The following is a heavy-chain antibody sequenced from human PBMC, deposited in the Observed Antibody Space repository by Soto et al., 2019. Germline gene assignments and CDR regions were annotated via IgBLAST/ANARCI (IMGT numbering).Heavy chain of an antibody. Sequence: SETLSLTCTVSGGSISSGGYYWSWIRQHPEKGLEWIGYIYYSGSTYYNPSLKSRVTISVDTSKNQFSLKLSSVTAADTAVYYCARGSRGYYYYGMDVWGQGTTVTVSS. CDR1: GGSISSGGYY. J-gene: IGHJ6*02. D-gene: IGHD1-1*01. CDR2: IYYSGST. CDR3: ARGSRGYYYYGMDV. V-gene: IGHV4-31*03.